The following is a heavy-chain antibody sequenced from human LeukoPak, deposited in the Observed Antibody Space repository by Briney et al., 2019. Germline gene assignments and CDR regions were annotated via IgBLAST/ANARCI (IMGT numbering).Heavy chain of an antibody. CDR2: INPSGGST. V-gene: IGHV1-46*01. CDR1: GYTFTSYY. D-gene: IGHD3-3*01. Sequence: GASVKVSCKASGYTFTSYYMHWVRQAPGQGLEWMGIINPSGGSTSYAQKFQGRVTMTRDMSTSTVYMELSSLRSEDTAVYYCARHSFGVVIKGGYYFDYWGQGTLVTVSS. CDR3: ARHSFGVVIKGGYYFDY. J-gene: IGHJ4*02.